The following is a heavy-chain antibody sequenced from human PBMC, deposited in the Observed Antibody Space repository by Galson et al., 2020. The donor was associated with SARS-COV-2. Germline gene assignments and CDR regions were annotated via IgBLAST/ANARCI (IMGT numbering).Heavy chain of an antibody. CDR1: GFTFSSYA. CDR2: ISYDGSNK. CDR3: ARDNYCSGGSCYSVYYFDY. V-gene: IGHV3-30-3*01. J-gene: IGHJ4*02. D-gene: IGHD2-15*01. Sequence: GGSLRLSCAASGFTFSSYAMHWVRQAPGKGLEWVAVISYDGSNKYYADSVKGRFTISRDNSKNTLYLQMNSLRAEDTAVYYCARDNYCSGGSCYSVYYFDYWGQGTLVTVSS.